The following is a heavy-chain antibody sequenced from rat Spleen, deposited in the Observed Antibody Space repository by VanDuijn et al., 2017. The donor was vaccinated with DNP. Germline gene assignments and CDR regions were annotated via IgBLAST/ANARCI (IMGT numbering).Heavy chain of an antibody. CDR2: ISYDGGNT. J-gene: IGHJ2*01. CDR1: GFTFSSFA. Sequence: EVQLVESGGGLVQPGRSMKLSCAASGFTFSSFAMAWVRQAPTKGLEWVASISYDGGNTYYRDSVKGRFTISRDNAKSSLYLQMDSLRSEDTSTYYCAKEGLRRALDYWGQGVMVTVSS. CDR3: AKEGLRRALDY. D-gene: IGHD1-11*01. V-gene: IGHV5-20*01.